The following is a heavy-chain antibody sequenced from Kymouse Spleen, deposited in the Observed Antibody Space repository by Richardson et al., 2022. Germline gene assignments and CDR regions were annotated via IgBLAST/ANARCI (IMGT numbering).Heavy chain of an antibody. J-gene: IGHJ5*02. CDR3: VRVYYGSGSSWFDP. D-gene: IGHD3-10*01. CDR2: ISWNSGSI. Sequence: EVQLVESGGGLVQPGRSLRLSCAASGFTFDDYAMHWVRQAPGKGLEWVSGISWNSGSIGYADSVKGRFTISRDNAKNSLYLQMNSLRAEDTALYYCVRVYYGSGSSWFDPWGQGTLVTVSS. V-gene: IGHV3-9*01. CDR1: GFTFDDYA.